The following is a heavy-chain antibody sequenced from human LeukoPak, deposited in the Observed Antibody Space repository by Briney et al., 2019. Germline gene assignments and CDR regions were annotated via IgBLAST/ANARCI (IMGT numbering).Heavy chain of an antibody. CDR1: GFTFNYAW. CDR3: TTDEDWNYARKDV. CDR2: TVSEIDGGTT. Sequence: GGSLRLSCVASGFTFNYAWMSWVRQVPGKGLEWVGQTVSEIDGGTTDYAAPVKGRFTISRDDSKSTLYLQMNSLKIEDTAVYYCTTDEDWNYARKDVWGQGATVIVSS. J-gene: IGHJ6*02. V-gene: IGHV3-15*04. D-gene: IGHD1-7*01.